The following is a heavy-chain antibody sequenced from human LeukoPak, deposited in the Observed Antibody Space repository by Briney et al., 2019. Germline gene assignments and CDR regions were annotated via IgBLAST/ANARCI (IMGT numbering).Heavy chain of an antibody. Sequence: SETPSLTCSVSGGSISGGGYYWSWIRQHPGKGLEWIGYIYFSGSTYYNPSLKSRVTISVDTSKNQFSLKLSSVTAADTAIYYCARAQYCSSTSCYSSWFDPWGQGTLVTVSS. V-gene: IGHV4-31*03. CDR2: IYFSGST. CDR1: GGSISGGGYY. J-gene: IGHJ5*02. CDR3: ARAQYCSSTSCYSSWFDP. D-gene: IGHD2-2*02.